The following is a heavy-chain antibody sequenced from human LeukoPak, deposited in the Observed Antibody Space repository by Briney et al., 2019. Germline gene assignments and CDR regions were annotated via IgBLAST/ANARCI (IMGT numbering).Heavy chain of an antibody. Sequence: GGVLRLSCAASGFTVSSNYMSWVRQAPGKGLEWVSVIYSGGSTYYADSVKGRFTISRDNSKNTLYLQMNSLRAEDTAVYYCARDRPFTVTKFGAFGIWGQGTMVTVSS. CDR3: ARDRPFTVTKFGAFGI. CDR2: IYSGGST. D-gene: IGHD4-17*01. V-gene: IGHV3-53*01. CDR1: GFTVSSNY. J-gene: IGHJ3*02.